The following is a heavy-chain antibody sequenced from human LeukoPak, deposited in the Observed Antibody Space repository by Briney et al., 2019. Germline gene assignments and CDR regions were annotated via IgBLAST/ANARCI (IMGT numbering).Heavy chain of an antibody. D-gene: IGHD3-9*01. CDR3: ARNYDILPHFDY. V-gene: IGHV4-59*01. Sequence: SETLSVTCTVSGGSISSYYWSWIRQPPGKGLEWIGYIYYSGSTNYNPSLKSRVTISVDTSKNQFSLKLSSVTAADTAVYYCARNYDILPHFDYWGQGTLVTVSS. J-gene: IGHJ4*02. CDR2: IYYSGST. CDR1: GGSISSYY.